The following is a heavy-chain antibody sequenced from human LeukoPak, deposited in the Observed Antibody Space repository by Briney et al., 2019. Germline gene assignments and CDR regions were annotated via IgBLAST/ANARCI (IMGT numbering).Heavy chain of an antibody. Sequence: GGSLRLSCVASGFSFSSNGMNLVRQAPGKGLEWVALIWYDGSKKFYADSVKGRFAISRDNSKSTMSLQMSSLRAEDTAVYYCARLSGSHFDYWGEGTLVTVSS. CDR2: IWYDGSKK. D-gene: IGHD1-26*01. CDR3: ARLSGSHFDY. CDR1: GFSFSSNG. J-gene: IGHJ4*02. V-gene: IGHV3-33*01.